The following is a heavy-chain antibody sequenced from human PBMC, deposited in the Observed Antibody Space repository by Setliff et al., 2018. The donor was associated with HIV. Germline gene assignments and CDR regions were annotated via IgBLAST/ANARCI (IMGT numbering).Heavy chain of an antibody. V-gene: IGHV1-46*01. CDR1: GYTFTAFY. J-gene: IGHJ3*02. CDR3: ARDVALWPSNAFDT. CDR2: INPSDGFT. D-gene: IGHD2-21*01. Sequence: ASVKVSCKTSGYTFTAFYIHWVRQAPGQGLEWLGVINPSDGFTTRAQKFQGRLTMTRDTSTSTVHMDLSSLRSEDTAVYYCARDVALWPSNAFDTWGQGTVVTVSS.